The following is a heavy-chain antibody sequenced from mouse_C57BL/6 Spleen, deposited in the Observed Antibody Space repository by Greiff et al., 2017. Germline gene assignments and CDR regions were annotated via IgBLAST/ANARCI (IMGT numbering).Heavy chain of an antibody. D-gene: IGHD3-2*02. CDR1: GYTFTDYE. V-gene: IGHV1-15*01. CDR3: TRRTAQATNWFAY. CDR2: IDPETGGT. Sequence: QVQLQQSGAELVRPGASVTLSCKASGYTFTDYEMHWVKQTPVHGLEWIGAIDPETGGTAYNQKFKGKAILTADKSSSTAYMELRSLTSEDSAVYYCTRRTAQATNWFAYWGQGTLVTVSA. J-gene: IGHJ3*01.